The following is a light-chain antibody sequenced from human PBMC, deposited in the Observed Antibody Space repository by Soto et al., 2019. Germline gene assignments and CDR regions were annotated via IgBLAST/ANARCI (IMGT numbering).Light chain of an antibody. J-gene: IGLJ1*01. V-gene: IGLV2-14*01. Sequence: QSVVTHPASVSGSTGQSITIPCTGTNSDGGAYNYVSWYQHHPGKAPKLMIYEVFIRPSGVSSRFSGSKSGSTASLTISGLQAEDEADYYCSSYTTTNTLYVFGTGTKVTVL. CDR2: EVF. CDR1: NSDGGAYNY. CDR3: SSYTTTNTLYV.